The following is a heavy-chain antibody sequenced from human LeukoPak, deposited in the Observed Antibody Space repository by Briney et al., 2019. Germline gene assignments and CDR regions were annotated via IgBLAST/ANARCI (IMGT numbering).Heavy chain of an antibody. CDR3: VKAGIAAVTGRYYIGY. J-gene: IGHJ4*02. Sequence: GGSLRLSCAASGFAFNTYAMSWVRQAPGKGLEWVSTISGSGGSTYYADSVKGRFTISRDNSKNTLYLQMNSLRAEDTAVYYCVKAGIAAVTGRYYIGYWGLGALVTVSS. D-gene: IGHD6-13*01. V-gene: IGHV3-23*01. CDR2: ISGSGGST. CDR1: GFAFNTYA.